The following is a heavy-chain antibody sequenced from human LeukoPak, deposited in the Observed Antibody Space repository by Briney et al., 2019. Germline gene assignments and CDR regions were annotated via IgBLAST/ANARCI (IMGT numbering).Heavy chain of an antibody. D-gene: IGHD3-9*01. CDR2: IKQDVNEK. V-gene: IGHV3-7*01. CDR1: GFTFNSYW. J-gene: IGHJ6*03. CDR3: ARESRGYDILTGKYHRGYYSYYMDV. Sequence: PGGSLRLSCAASGFTFNSYWMSWVRQAPGKGLKWVANIKQDVNEKYYVDSVKGRFTISRDNAKNSLYLQMNSLRAEDTAVYYCARESRGYDILTGKYHRGYYSYYMDVWGKGTTVTVSS.